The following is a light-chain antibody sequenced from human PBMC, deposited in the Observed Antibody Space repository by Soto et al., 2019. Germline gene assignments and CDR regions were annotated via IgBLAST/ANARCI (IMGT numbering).Light chain of an antibody. CDR2: EVR. Sequence: QSALTQPPSASGSPGQSVTISCTGSNTDIGGHKYVSWYQHHPGKAPKLIIYEVRERPSGVPDRFSGSKSGNAASLTVSGLQADDEATYYCSSYTGTNTFVLFGGGTKLTV. CDR1: NTDIGGHKY. V-gene: IGLV2-8*01. CDR3: SSYTGTNTFVL. J-gene: IGLJ2*01.